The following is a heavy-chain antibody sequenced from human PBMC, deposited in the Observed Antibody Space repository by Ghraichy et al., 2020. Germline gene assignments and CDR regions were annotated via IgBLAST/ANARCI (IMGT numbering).Heavy chain of an antibody. CDR2: ISGSGGST. CDR3: AKAGTPPTMIVVVITNYFDY. Sequence: GESLNISCAASGFTFSSYAMSWVRQAPGKGLEWVSAISGSGGSTYYADSVKGRFTISRDNSKNTLYLQMNSLRAEDTAVYYCAKAGTPPTMIVVVITNYFDYWGQGTLVTVSS. V-gene: IGHV3-23*01. CDR1: GFTFSSYA. D-gene: IGHD3-22*01. J-gene: IGHJ4*02.